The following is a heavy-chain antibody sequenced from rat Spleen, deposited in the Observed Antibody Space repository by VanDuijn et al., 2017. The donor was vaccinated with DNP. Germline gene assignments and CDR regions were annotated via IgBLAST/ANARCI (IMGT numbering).Heavy chain of an antibody. D-gene: IGHD1-5*01. Sequence: EVQLQESGPGLVKPSQSLSLTCSVTGYSITSNYWGWIRKFPGNKMEWVGHIGYSGSTTYNPSLKSRISITRDTSKNQFFLQLSSVTTEDTATYYCARWNIGTSTLDYWGQGVMVTVSS. CDR3: ARWNIGTSTLDY. CDR1: GYSITSNY. V-gene: IGHV3-1*01. CDR2: IGYSGST. J-gene: IGHJ2*01.